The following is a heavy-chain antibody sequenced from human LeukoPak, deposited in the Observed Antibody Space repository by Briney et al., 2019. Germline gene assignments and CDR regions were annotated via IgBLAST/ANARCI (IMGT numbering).Heavy chain of an antibody. D-gene: IGHD7-27*01. Sequence: ASVKVSCKASGYTFASYGISWVRQAPGQGLEWMGWISAYNGNTNYAQKLQGRVTMTTDTSTSTAYMELRSLRSDDTAVYYCARDVPTGDLAAFDIWGQGTMVTVSS. V-gene: IGHV1-18*01. CDR1: GYTFASYG. CDR2: ISAYNGNT. J-gene: IGHJ3*02. CDR3: ARDVPTGDLAAFDI.